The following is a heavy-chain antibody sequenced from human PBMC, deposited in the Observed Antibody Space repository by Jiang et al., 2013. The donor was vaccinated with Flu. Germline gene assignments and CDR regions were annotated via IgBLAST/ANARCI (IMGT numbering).Heavy chain of an antibody. CDR1: GGSISSSNW. V-gene: IGHV4-4*02. CDR3: ARDSGMQYCSSTGCYGGDGFEI. D-gene: IGHD2-2*01. CDR2: IYHSGST. J-gene: IGHJ3*02. Sequence: GPGLVKPSGTLSLTCAVSGGSISSSNWWSWVRQPPGKGLEWIGEIYHSGSTNYSPSLKSRVTISLDKSKNQFSLKLTSVTAADTAVYYCARDSGMQYCSSTGCYGGDGFEIWGQGTMVTVSS.